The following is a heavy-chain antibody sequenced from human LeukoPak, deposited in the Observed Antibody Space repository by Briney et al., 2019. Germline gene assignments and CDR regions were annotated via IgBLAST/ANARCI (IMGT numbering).Heavy chain of an antibody. D-gene: IGHD6-13*01. CDR2: ISWDGGST. CDR3: AKDRNIIAAAGSLVY. CDR1: GFTFDDYT. J-gene: IGHJ4*02. Sequence: GGSLRLSCAASGFTFDDYTMHWVRQAPGKGLEWVSLISWDGGSTYYADSVKGRFTISRDNSKNSLYLQMNSLRTEDTALYYCAKDRNIIAAAGSLVYWGQGTLVTVSS. V-gene: IGHV3-43*01.